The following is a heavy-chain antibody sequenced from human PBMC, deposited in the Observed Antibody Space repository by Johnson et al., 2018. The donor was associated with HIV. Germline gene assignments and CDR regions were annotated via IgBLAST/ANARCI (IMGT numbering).Heavy chain of an antibody. D-gene: IGHD4-17*01. CDR3: AKRFPGGYGDYGAFDI. Sequence: QMLLVESGGGVVRPGGSLRLSCAASGFTFSSYAMHWVRQAPGKGLEWVAVISYDGSNKYYADSVKGRFTISRDNSKNTLYLQMNSLRAEDTAVYYCAKRFPGGYGDYGAFDIWGQGTMVTVSS. CDR1: GFTFSSYA. V-gene: IGHV3-30*04. CDR2: ISYDGSNK. J-gene: IGHJ3*02.